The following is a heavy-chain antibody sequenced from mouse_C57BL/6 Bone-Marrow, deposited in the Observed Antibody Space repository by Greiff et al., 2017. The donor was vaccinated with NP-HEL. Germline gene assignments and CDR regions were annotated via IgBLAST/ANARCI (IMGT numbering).Heavy chain of an antibody. CDR1: GYTFTDYY. J-gene: IGHJ2*01. CDR2: INPYNGGT. D-gene: IGHD2-3*01. Sequence: EVKVVESGPVLVKPGASVKMSCKASGYTFTDYYMNWVKQSHGKSLEWIGVINPYNGGTSYNQKFKGKATLTVDKSSSTAYMELNSLTSEDSAVYYCARVRWLLRKGYYFDYWGQGTTLTVSS. V-gene: IGHV1-19*01. CDR3: ARVRWLLRKGYYFDY.